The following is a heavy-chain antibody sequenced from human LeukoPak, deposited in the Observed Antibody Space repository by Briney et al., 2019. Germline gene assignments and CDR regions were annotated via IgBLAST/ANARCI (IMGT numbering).Heavy chain of an antibody. CDR1: GYTFTSCT. Sequence: ASVKVSCEASGYTFTSCTISWVRQAPGPGLEWMGWISAYNGNTDYAQKLQGRVTMTTDTSTSTAYMEVRSLRSDATAVDYCARYPLARLHDFDYWGQGTLVTVSS. CDR3: ARYPLARLHDFDY. V-gene: IGHV1-18*01. J-gene: IGHJ4*02. CDR2: ISAYNGNT.